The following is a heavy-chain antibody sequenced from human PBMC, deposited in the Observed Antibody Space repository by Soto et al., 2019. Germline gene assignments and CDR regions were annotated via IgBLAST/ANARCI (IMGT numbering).Heavy chain of an antibody. D-gene: IGHD3-3*01. V-gene: IGHV4-34*01. Sequence: SETLSLTCAVYGGSFSGYYWSWIRQPPGKGLEWIGEINHSGSTNYNPSLKSRVTISVDTSKNQFSLKLSSVTAADTAVYYCARGRSGGRYYDFWSGSNYYYYCGMDVWGQGTTVTVSS. J-gene: IGHJ6*02. CDR2: INHSGST. CDR1: GGSFSGYY. CDR3: ARGRSGGRYYDFWSGSNYYYYCGMDV.